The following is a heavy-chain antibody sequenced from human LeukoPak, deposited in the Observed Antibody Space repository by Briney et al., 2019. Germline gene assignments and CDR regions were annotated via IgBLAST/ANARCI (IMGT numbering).Heavy chain of an antibody. CDR2: MNPNSGNT. V-gene: IGHV1-8*03. CDR3: ARGHSSSWYELYYYYYMDV. Sequence: ASVKVSRKASGYTFTSYDINWVRQATGQGLEWMGWMNPNSGNTGYAQKFQGRVTITRNTSISTAYMELSSLRSEDTAVYYCARGHSSSWYELYYYYYMDVWGKGTTVTVSS. J-gene: IGHJ6*03. D-gene: IGHD6-13*01. CDR1: GYTFTSYD.